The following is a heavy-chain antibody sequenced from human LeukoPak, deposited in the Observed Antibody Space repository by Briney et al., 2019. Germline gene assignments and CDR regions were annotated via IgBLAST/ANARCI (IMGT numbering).Heavy chain of an antibody. D-gene: IGHD1-26*01. CDR1: GGSISSSSYY. J-gene: IGHJ4*02. CDR3: WSWGATTGDNFDY. CDR2: IYYSGST. Sequence: SETLSLTCTVSGGSISSSSYYWGWIRQPPGKGLEWIGSIYYSGSTYYNPSLKSRVTISVDTSKNQFSLKLSSVTAADTAVYYRWSWGATTGDNFDYWGQGTLVTVSS. V-gene: IGHV4-39*01.